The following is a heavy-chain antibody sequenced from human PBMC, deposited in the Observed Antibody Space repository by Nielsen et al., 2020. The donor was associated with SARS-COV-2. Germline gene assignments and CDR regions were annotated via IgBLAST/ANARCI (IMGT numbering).Heavy chain of an antibody. D-gene: IGHD6-13*01. CDR1: GGSFSGYY. CDR2: INHSGST. V-gene: IGHV4-34*01. J-gene: IGHJ5*02. Sequence: SETLSLTCAVYGGSFSGYYWSWIRQPPGKGLEWIGEINHSGSTNYNPSLKSRVTISVDTSKNQFSLKLSSVTAADTAVYYCARDRGDSSSWPRGWFDPWGQGTLVLVSS. CDR3: ARDRGDSSSWPRGWFDP.